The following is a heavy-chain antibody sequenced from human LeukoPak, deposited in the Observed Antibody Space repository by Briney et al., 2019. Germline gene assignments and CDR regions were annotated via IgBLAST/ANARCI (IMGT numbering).Heavy chain of an antibody. CDR1: GYTLTSYY. V-gene: IGHV1-46*01. D-gene: IGHD6-13*01. CDR2: INPSGGST. J-gene: IGHJ4*02. Sequence: ASVKVSCTASGYTLTSYYMHWVRQAPGQGLEWVGLINPSGGSTSYAQKFQGRVTMTRDTSTSTVYMELSSLRSEDTAVYYCARDNKERQLGGYWGQGTLVTVSS. CDR3: ARDNKERQLGGY.